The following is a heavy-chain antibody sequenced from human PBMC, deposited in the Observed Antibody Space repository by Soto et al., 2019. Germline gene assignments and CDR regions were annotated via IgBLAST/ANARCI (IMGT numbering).Heavy chain of an antibody. D-gene: IGHD4-17*01. CDR1: GGSFSCYY. Sequence: SETLSLTCAVYGGSFSCYYWSWIRQPPGKGLEWIGEINHSGSTNYNPSLKSRVTISVDTSKNQFSLKLSSVTAADTAVYYCAREKTTTYYYYGMDVWGQGTTVTVSS. CDR2: INHSGST. CDR3: AREKTTTYYYYGMDV. V-gene: IGHV4-34*01. J-gene: IGHJ6*02.